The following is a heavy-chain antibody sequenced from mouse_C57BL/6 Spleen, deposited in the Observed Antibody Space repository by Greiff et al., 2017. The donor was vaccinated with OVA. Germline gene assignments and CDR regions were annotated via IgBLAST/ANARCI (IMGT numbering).Heavy chain of an antibody. J-gene: IGHJ4*01. CDR1: GYAFSSSW. Sequence: VQLVESGPELVKPGASVKISCKASGYAFSSSWMNWVKQRPGKGLEWIGRIYPGDGDTNYNGKFKGKATLTADKSSSTAYMQLSSLTSEDSAVYFCAKTAQATGAMDYWGQGTSVTVSS. V-gene: IGHV1-82*01. CDR3: AKTAQATGAMDY. D-gene: IGHD3-2*02. CDR2: IYPGDGDT.